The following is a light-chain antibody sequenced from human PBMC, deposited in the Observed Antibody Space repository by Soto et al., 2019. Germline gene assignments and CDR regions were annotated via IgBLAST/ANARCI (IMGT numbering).Light chain of an antibody. Sequence: DIQMTQSPSSLSASVGDRVTITCRASQSISSYLNWYQQKPGKAPKLLIYAASSLQRGVPSRFSGSGSGPAFTLTISSLQPEDFATYYCQQSYSTPGTLGQGTRLEIK. CDR1: QSISSY. V-gene: IGKV1-39*01. CDR3: QQSYSTPGT. CDR2: AAS. J-gene: IGKJ5*01.